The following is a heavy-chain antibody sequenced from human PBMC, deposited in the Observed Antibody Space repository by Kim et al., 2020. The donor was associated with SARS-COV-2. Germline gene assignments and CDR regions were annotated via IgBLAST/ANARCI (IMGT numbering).Heavy chain of an antibody. CDR2: IYHSGST. V-gene: IGHV4-4*02. Sequence: SETLSLTCAVSGGSISSSNWWSWVRQPPGKGLEWIGEIYHSGSTNYNPSLKSRVTISVDKSKNQFSLKLSSVTAADTAVYYCARDIGLSWLRTPSGSYWGQGTLVTVSS. D-gene: IGHD5-12*01. CDR1: GGSISSSNW. J-gene: IGHJ4*02. CDR3: ARDIGLSWLRTPSGSY.